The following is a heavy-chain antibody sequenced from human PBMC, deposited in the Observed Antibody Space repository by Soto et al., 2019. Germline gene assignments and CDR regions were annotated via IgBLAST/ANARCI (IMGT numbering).Heavy chain of an antibody. CDR1: GGSISSSSYY. V-gene: IGHV4-39*01. Sequence: SETLSLTCTASGGSISSSSYYWGWIRQPPGKGLEWIGSIYYSGSTYYNPSLKSRVTISVDTPKNQFSLKLSSVTAADTAVYYCAIHWDPPYYYGSGSSTPFDYWGQGTLVTVSS. J-gene: IGHJ4*02. CDR3: AIHWDPPYYYGSGSSTPFDY. CDR2: IYYSGST. D-gene: IGHD3-10*01.